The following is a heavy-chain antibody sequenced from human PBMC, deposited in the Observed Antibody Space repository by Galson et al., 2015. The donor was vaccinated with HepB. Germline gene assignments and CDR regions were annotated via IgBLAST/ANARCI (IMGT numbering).Heavy chain of an antibody. V-gene: IGHV4-34*01. CDR2: INHSGST. J-gene: IGHJ4*02. Sequence: TLSLTCAVYGGSFSGYYWNWIRQPPGKGLEWIGEINHSGSTNYNPSLKSRVTISVDTSKNQFSLKLSSVTAADTAVYYCAIVGWELGDFWGQGTLVTVSS. CDR3: AIVGWELGDF. D-gene: IGHD1-26*01. CDR1: GGSFSGYY.